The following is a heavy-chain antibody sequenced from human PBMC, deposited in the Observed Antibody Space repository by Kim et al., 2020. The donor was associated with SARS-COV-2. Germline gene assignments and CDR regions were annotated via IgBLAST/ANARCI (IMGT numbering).Heavy chain of an antibody. V-gene: IGHV3-33*01. Sequence: GGTLRLSCAASGFTFSSYGMHWVRQAPGKGLEWVAVIWYDGSNKYYADSVKGRFTISRDNSKNTLYLQMNSLRAEDTAVYYCARDFEGGYSSSWFEAFDIWGQGTMVTVS. CDR1: GFTFSSYG. CDR3: ARDFEGGYSSSWFEAFDI. CDR2: IWYDGSNK. D-gene: IGHD6-13*01. J-gene: IGHJ3*02.